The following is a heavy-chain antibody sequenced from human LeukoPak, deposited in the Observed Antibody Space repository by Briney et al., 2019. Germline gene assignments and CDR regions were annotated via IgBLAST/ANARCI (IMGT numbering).Heavy chain of an antibody. J-gene: IGHJ6*04. V-gene: IGHV3-74*01. D-gene: IGHD3-9*01. CDR2: INTDGSST. CDR3: ARVALRYLRGHYYGTDA. CDR1: GFTFSSSW. Sequence: GGSLRLSCAASGFTFSSSWMHWVRQAPGKGLMWVSRINTDGSSTSYADSVKGRFTISRDNAKNTLYLQMNSLGAEDTAVYFCARVALRYLRGHYYGTDAWGRGTTVTVSS.